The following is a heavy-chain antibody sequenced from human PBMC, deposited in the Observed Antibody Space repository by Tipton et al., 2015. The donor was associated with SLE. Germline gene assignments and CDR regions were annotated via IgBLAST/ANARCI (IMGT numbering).Heavy chain of an antibody. CDR1: GDSITSDY. Sequence: TLSLTCTVSGDSITSDYWTWIRQPPGKGREWIGYISYSGSTNYNPSVRSRVSISLDQSKNQFSLKVKSVTTADTAVSYCARMRCCYNAHHWGHGIFVTVSS. CDR3: ARMRCCYNAHH. CDR2: ISYSGST. D-gene: IGHD5-24*01. V-gene: IGHV4-59*01. J-gene: IGHJ5*02.